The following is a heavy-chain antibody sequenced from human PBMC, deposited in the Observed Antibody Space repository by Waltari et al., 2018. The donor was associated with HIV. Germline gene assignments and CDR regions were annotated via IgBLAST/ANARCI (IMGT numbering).Heavy chain of an antibody. D-gene: IGHD6-13*01. CDR1: GFSFTNYG. Sequence: QVQLVESGGGVVQPGRSLRLSCAASGFSFTNYGMHWVRQAPGKGLEWLAGVSYDGRFKYFADSMKGRISISRDNSKKTLSLQMNSLRLDDTGVYYCVKEVHSSSYVGGGLDVWGQGTTVTV. CDR2: VSYDGRFK. V-gene: IGHV3-30*18. CDR3: VKEVHSSSYVGGGLDV. J-gene: IGHJ6*02.